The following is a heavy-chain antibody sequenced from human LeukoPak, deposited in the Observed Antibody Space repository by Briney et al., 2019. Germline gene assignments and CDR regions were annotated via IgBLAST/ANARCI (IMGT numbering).Heavy chain of an antibody. CDR3: AREFTYCDGGDCFYHEAFDI. D-gene: IGHD2-21*02. CDR2: IKQDGSER. V-gene: IGHV3-7*01. Sequence: GGSLRLSCAASGFSFSSHWMSWVRQAPGKGLEWVARIKQDGSERYYVDSVKGRLTISRDNAKNSLYLQMNSLRADDTAVYYCAREFTYCDGGDCFYHEAFDICGQGTMVTVSS. J-gene: IGHJ3*02. CDR1: GFSFSSHW.